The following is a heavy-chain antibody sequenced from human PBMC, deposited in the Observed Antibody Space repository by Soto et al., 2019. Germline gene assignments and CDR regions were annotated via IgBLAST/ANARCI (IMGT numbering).Heavy chain of an antibody. D-gene: IGHD1-26*01. CDR3: AREGASGFGMDV. J-gene: IGHJ6*02. CDR1: GGSISSYS. Sequence: QVQLQESGPGLVKPSETLSLTCTVSGGSISSYSWSWIRQPAGKPLEWIGRIYTSGSTNYNPSLKRRVTMSVDTSKNQFSLNLSSVTAAYTAVYCCAREGASGFGMDVWGQGTTVTVSS. CDR2: IYTSGST. V-gene: IGHV4-4*07.